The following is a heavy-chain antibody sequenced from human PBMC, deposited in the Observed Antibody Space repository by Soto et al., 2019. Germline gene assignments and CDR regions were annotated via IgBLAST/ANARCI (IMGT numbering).Heavy chain of an antibody. D-gene: IGHD6-6*01. J-gene: IGHJ4*02. V-gene: IGHV1-18*01. CDR1: GYTFTNYA. CDR3: ARGGAARHFDF. CDR2: ISVYNGET. Sequence: GASVKVSCKTSGYTFTNYALSWVRQAPGQGLEWIGFISVYNGETHFAQKFQGRDTVTTDTSTSTAYMDLRTLRSDDTAMYYCARGGAARHFDFWGQGTPVTVSS.